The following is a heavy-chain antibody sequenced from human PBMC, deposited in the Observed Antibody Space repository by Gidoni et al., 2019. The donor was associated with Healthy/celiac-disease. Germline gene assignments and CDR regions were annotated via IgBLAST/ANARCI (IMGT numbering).Heavy chain of an antibody. CDR1: GGSISSYY. V-gene: IGHV4-4*07. CDR3: ARYIVVVPAAMRAFDI. Sequence: QVQLQESGPGLVKPSETLSLTCTVPGGSISSYYWSWIRQPAGKGLEWIGRIYTRGSTNYNPPLKSLVTMSVDTSKNQFSLKLSSVTAADTAVYYCARYIVVVPAAMRAFDIWGQGTMVTVSS. D-gene: IGHD2-2*01. J-gene: IGHJ3*02. CDR2: IYTRGST.